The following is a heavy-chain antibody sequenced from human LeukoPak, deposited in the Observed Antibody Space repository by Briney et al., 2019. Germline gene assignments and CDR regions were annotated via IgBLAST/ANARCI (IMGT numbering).Heavy chain of an antibody. V-gene: IGHV3-23*01. D-gene: IGHD6-13*01. CDR2: ISGSGGST. J-gene: IGHJ4*02. Sequence: PGGSLRLSCAASGFTFSSYAMSWVRQAPGKGLEWVSAISGSGGSTYYADSVKGRFTISRDNSKNTLYLQMNSLRAEDTAVYYCAKGKIAAAGTKPSDFDYWGQGTLVTVSS. CDR3: AKGKIAAAGTKPSDFDY. CDR1: GFTFSSYA.